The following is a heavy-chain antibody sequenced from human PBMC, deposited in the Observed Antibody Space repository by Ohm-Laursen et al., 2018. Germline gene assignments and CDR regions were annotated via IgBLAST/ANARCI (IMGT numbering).Heavy chain of an antibody. CDR1: GFTFSSHE. CDR3: ARGSYDAGDAFDI. CDR2: ISRSGDTM. D-gene: IGHD3-10*01. V-gene: IGHV3-48*03. Sequence: SLRLSCTASGFTFSSHEMSWVRQAPGKGLEWVSYISRSGDTMYYAVSVKGRFTISRDNGKNSLYLQMNSLRGEDTAVYYCARGSYDAGDAFDIWGQGTMVTVSS. J-gene: IGHJ3*02.